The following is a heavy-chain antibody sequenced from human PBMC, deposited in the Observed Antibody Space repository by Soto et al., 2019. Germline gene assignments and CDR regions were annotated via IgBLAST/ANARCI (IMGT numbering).Heavy chain of an antibody. J-gene: IGHJ5*02. V-gene: IGHV4-34*01. CDR3: ARGHGGSGSYYNGGYNWLDP. CDR1: GGSFSGYY. D-gene: IGHD3-10*01. Sequence: PSETLSLTCAVYGGSFSGYYWSWIRQPPGKGLEWIGEINHSGSTNYNPSLKSRVTISVDTSKNQFSLKLSSVTAADTAVYYCARGHGGSGSYYNGGYNWLDPWGQGTLVTVSS. CDR2: INHSGST.